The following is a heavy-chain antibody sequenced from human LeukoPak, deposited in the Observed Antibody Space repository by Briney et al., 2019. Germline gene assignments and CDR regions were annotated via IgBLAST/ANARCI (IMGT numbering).Heavy chain of an antibody. Sequence: GGSLRLSCAASGFTFSSYAMSWVRQAPGKGLEWVSAISGSGGSTYYADSVKGRLTISRDNPKNTQYLQMNSLRAEDTAVYYCAKERKYYDFWSGYPLGYYMDVWGKGTTVTVSS. CDR2: ISGSGGST. V-gene: IGHV3-23*01. J-gene: IGHJ6*03. CDR1: GFTFSSYA. CDR3: AKERKYYDFWSGYPLGYYMDV. D-gene: IGHD3-3*01.